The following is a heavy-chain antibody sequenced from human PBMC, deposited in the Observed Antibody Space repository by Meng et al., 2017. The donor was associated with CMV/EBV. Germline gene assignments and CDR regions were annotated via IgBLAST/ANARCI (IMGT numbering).Heavy chain of an antibody. Sequence: SVKVSCQASGYTLTGYSMHWVRQAPGQGLEWMGWINPNSGDAHYAQKFQGRVTMTRDTSISTAYMEVSSLRSDDTAVYYCARVGETIFGVVTHLDHWGQGTLVTVSS. CDR1: GYTLTGYS. J-gene: IGHJ4*02. V-gene: IGHV1-2*02. CDR2: INPNSGDA. D-gene: IGHD3-3*01. CDR3: ARVGETIFGVVTHLDH.